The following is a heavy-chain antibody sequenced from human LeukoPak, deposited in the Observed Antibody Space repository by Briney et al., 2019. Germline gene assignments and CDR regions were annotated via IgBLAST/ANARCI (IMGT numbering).Heavy chain of an antibody. CDR3: AKDRGYYDDSGYLI. CDR1: GFNFGNYG. D-gene: IGHD3-22*01. CDR2: ITNSGDST. V-gene: IGHV3-23*01. Sequence: PGGSLRLSCAASGFNFGNYGMIWVRQAPGKGLEWVSTITNSGDSTYYADSVKGRFTISRDDSRNTLYLQMNSLRVDDTAVYYCAKDRGYYDDSGYLIWGQGTLVTVSS. J-gene: IGHJ4*02.